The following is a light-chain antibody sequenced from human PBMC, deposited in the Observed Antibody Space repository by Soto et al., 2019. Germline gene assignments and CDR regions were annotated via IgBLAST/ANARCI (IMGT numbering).Light chain of an antibody. CDR3: QQYSSYSRT. CDR2: DAS. V-gene: IGKV1-5*01. CDR1: QSISSW. Sequence: RITKYNSTLSASVGDRVTITCRASQSISSWLAWYQQKPGKAPKLLIYDASSLESGVPSRFSGSGSGTEFTLTISSLQPDDFATYYCQQYSSYSRTFGQGTRVDI. J-gene: IGKJ1*01.